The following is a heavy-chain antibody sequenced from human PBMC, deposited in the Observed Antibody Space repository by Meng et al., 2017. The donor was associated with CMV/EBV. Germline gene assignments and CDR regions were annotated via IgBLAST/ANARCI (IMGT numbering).Heavy chain of an antibody. Sequence: SVKVSCKASGGTFSSYAISWVRQAPGQGLEWMGGIIPILGIANYAQKFQGRVTITADKSTSTAYMELSSLRSEDTAVYYCARVECKGYCSSTAGSDYAFDIWGRGTMVTVSS. V-gene: IGHV1-69*10. J-gene: IGHJ3*02. CDR3: ARVECKGYCSSTAGSDYAFDI. CDR1: GGTFSSYA. D-gene: IGHD2-2*01. CDR2: IIPILGIA.